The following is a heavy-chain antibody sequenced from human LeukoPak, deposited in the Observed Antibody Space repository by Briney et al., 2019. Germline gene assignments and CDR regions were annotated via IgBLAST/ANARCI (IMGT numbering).Heavy chain of an antibody. D-gene: IGHD3-3*01. J-gene: IGHJ6*02. CDR1: GFTFSSYW. V-gene: IGHV3-7*03. CDR2: IKQDGSEK. CDR3: AKPLYLYYDFWSGPYYGMDV. Sequence: GGSLRLSCAASGFTFSSYWMSWVRQAPGKGLEWVANIKQDGSEKYYVDSVKGRFTISRDNAKNSLYLQMNSLRAEDTAVYYCAKPLYLYYDFWSGPYYGMDVWGQGTTVTVSS.